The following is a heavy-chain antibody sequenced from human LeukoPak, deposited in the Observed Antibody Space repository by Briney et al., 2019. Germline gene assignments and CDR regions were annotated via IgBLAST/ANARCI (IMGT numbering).Heavy chain of an antibody. CDR1: GFRFDDYG. Sequence: GGSLRLSCAATGFRFDDYGMHWVRQVPGKGLEWVAGISWNRDSIGHADSVKGRFTISRDNAKNSLYLQMNSLRVEDTAVYYCANEGGGAFDFWGQGTMVTVSS. CDR2: ISWNRDSI. D-gene: IGHD3-16*01. CDR3: ANEGGGAFDF. J-gene: IGHJ3*01. V-gene: IGHV3-9*01.